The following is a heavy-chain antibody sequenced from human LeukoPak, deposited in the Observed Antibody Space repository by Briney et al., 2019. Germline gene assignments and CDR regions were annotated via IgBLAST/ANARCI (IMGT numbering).Heavy chain of an antibody. J-gene: IGHJ4*02. Sequence: PGGSLRLSREASGFTFPDYYMSWIRQAPGKGLEWISYISYDSSTKYHAESVKGRFTISRDNAKNSLYLQMNSLRAEDTAVYYCAREEGGLVPAAILDCWGQGTLVIVSS. CDR2: ISYDSSTK. D-gene: IGHD2-2*02. CDR1: GFTFPDYY. V-gene: IGHV3-11*01. CDR3: AREEGGLVPAAILDC.